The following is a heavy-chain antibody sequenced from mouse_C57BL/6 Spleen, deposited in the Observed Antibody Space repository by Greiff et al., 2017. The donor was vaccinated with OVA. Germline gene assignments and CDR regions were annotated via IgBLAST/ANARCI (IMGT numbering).Heavy chain of an antibody. CDR1: GFTFSDYY. CDR2: INYDGSST. V-gene: IGHV5-16*01. CDR3: ARGEYSNPYYAMDY. J-gene: IGHJ4*01. Sequence: EVMLVESEGGLVQPGSSMKLSCTASGFTFSDYYMAWVRQVPEKGLEWVANINYDGSSTYYLDSLKSRFIISRDNAKNILYLQMSSLKSEDTATYYCARGEYSNPYYAMDYWGQGTSVTVSS. D-gene: IGHD2-5*01.